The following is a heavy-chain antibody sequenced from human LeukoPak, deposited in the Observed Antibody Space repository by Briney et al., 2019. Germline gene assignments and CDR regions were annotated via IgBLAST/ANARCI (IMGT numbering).Heavy chain of an antibody. Sequence: GGSLRLSCAASGFTFSRYWMHWVRQAPGKGLVWVVRIKNDGSTTIYADSVKGRFTISRDNTKNTLYLQMNSLRAEDTTVYYCTRTMMGSNAFDIWGQGTMVTVSS. CDR3: TRTMMGSNAFDI. D-gene: IGHD3-22*01. V-gene: IGHV3-74*01. CDR2: IKNDGSTT. CDR1: GFTFSRYW. J-gene: IGHJ3*02.